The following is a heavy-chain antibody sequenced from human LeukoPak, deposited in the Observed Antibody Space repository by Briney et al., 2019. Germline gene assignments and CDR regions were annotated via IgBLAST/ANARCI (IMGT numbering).Heavy chain of an antibody. J-gene: IGHJ5*02. CDR3: AKAPAGPEYSSSWKFGYNWFDP. D-gene: IGHD6-13*01. Sequence: GGSLRLSCAASGFTFSSYGMSWVRQAPGKGLEWVSAISGSGGRTYYADSVKGRFTISRDNSKNTLYLQMNSLRAEDTAIYYCAKAPAGPEYSSSWKFGYNWFDPWGLGTLVTASS. CDR2: ISGSGGRT. V-gene: IGHV3-23*01. CDR1: GFTFSSYG.